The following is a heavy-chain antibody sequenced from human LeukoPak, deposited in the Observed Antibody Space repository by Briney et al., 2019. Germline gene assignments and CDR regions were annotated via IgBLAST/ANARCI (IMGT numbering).Heavy chain of an antibody. CDR2: ISYDGSNK. CDR1: GFTVSSNY. V-gene: IGHV3-30*18. Sequence: GGSLRLSCAASGFTVSSNYMSWVRQAPGKGLEWVAVISYDGSNKYYADSVKGRFTISRDNSKNTLYLQMNSLRAEDTAVYYCAKPTGWVVEGSYGMDVWGQGTTVTVSS. D-gene: IGHD2-15*01. J-gene: IGHJ6*02. CDR3: AKPTGWVVEGSYGMDV.